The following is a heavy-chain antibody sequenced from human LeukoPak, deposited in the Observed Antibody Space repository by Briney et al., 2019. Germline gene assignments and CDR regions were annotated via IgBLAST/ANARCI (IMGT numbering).Heavy chain of an antibody. D-gene: IGHD2-2*01. J-gene: IGHJ4*02. Sequence: SETLSLTCAVYGGSFSGYYWSWIRQPPGKGLEWIGEINHSGSTNYNPSLKGRVTISVDTSKNQFSLKLSSVTAADTAVYYCARVYCSSTSCHGEFDYWGQGTLVTVSS. CDR2: INHSGST. CDR3: ARVYCSSTSCHGEFDY. V-gene: IGHV4-34*01. CDR1: GGSFSGYY.